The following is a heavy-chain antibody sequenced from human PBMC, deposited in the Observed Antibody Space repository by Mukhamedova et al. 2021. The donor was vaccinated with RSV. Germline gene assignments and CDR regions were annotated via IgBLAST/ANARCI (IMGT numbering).Heavy chain of an antibody. J-gene: IGHJ5*02. Sequence: RLEWLGCINVDNGDTKYSQKFQGRVTITRDTSASTAYMELSRLRSGDTAVYYCARPRYYGSGESLFDPWGQGTRVTVSS. CDR2: INVDNGDT. CDR3: ARPRYYGSGESLFDP. V-gene: IGHV1-3*01. D-gene: IGHD3-10*01.